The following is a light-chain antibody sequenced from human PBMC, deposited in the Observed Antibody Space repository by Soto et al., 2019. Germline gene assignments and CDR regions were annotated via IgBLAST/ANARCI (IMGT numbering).Light chain of an antibody. CDR1: QSVSNNY. CDR2: GAS. V-gene: IGKV3-20*01. J-gene: IGKJ1*01. CDR3: QQYGSSGT. Sequence: TQSPSSLSDSAGDRVTITCRASQSVSNNYLAWYQQKPGQAPRLLIYGASNRATGIPDRFSGSGSGTDFTLTISRLEPEDFAVYYCQQYGSSGTFGQGTKV.